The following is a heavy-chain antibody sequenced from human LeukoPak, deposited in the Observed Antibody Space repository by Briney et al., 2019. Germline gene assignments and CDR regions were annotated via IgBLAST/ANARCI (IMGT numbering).Heavy chain of an antibody. D-gene: IGHD6-19*01. J-gene: IGHJ6*03. CDR1: GFTFSSYW. V-gene: IGHV3-74*01. CDR2: INSDGSST. CDR3: ARGKAGVAGIPYYYYMDV. Sequence: PGGSLRLSCAASGFTFSSYWMHWVRQAPGKGLVWVSRINSDGSSTSYADSVEGRFTISRDNAKNTLYLQMNSLRAEDTAVYYCARGKAGVAGIPYYYYMDVWGKGTTVTVSS.